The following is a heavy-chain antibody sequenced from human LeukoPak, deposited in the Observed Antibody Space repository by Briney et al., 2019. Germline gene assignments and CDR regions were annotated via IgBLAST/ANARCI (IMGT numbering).Heavy chain of an antibody. D-gene: IGHD1-26*01. Sequence: EASVKVSCKASGYTFTSYGLSWVRQAAGQGLEWMGWISAYNGNTNYAQKLQGRVTLTTDTSTSTAYMELRSLRSDDTAVYYCARTQVGATHGPFDHWGQGTLVTVSS. V-gene: IGHV1-18*01. CDR2: ISAYNGNT. CDR3: ARTQVGATHGPFDH. CDR1: GYTFTSYG. J-gene: IGHJ4*02.